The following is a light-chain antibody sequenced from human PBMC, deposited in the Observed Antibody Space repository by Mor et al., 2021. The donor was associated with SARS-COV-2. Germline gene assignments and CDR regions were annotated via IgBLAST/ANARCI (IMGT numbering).Light chain of an antibody. CDR2: GKN. CDR3: NSRDSSGNHLV. CDR1: SLRSYY. J-gene: IGLJ3*02. Sequence: VRITCQGDSLRSYYASWYQQKPGQAPVLVIYGKNNRPSGIPDRFSGSSSGNTASLTITGAQAEDEADYYCNSRDSSGNHLVF. V-gene: IGLV3-19*01.